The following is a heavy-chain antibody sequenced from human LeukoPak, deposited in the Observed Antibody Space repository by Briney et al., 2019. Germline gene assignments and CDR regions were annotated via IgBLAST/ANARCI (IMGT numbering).Heavy chain of an antibody. CDR2: ISSSSSTI. V-gene: IGHV3-48*04. CDR3: ARDAGLDAFDI. Sequence: GGSLRLSCAASGFTFSSYSMKWVRQAPGKGLEWVSYISSSSSTIYYADSVKGRFTISRDNAKNSLYLQMNSLRAEDTAVYYCARDAGLDAFDIWGQGTMVTVSS. J-gene: IGHJ3*02. CDR1: GFTFSSYS. D-gene: IGHD6-13*01.